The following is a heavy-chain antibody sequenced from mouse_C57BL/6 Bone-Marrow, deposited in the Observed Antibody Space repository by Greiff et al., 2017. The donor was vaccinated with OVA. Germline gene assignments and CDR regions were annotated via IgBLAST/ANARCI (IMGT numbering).Heavy chain of an antibody. CDR2: IDPSDSYT. CDR1: GYTFTSYW. V-gene: IGHV1-69*01. J-gene: IGHJ4*01. D-gene: IGHD2-2*01. CDR3: ARNNGYYCAMDY. Sequence: QVQLQQPGAELVMPGASVKLSCKASGYTFTSYWMHWVKQRPGQGLEWIGEIDPSDSYTNYNQKFKGKSTLTVDKSSSTAYMQLSSLTSEDSAVCYCARNNGYYCAMDYWGQGTSVTVSS.